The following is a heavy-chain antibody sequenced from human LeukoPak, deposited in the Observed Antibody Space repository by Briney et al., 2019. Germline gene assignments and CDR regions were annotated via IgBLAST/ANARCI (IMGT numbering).Heavy chain of an antibody. V-gene: IGHV1-2*02. D-gene: IGHD3-9*01. CDR1: GYTFTSYG. Sequence: ASVKVSCKASGYTFTSYGISWVRQAPGQGLEWMGWVNPNSGGTNCAQKFQGKVTMTRDTSISTAYMELSRLRSDDTAVYYCARPTNYDILPHFDYWGQGTLVTVSS. J-gene: IGHJ4*02. CDR3: ARPTNYDILPHFDY. CDR2: VNPNSGGT.